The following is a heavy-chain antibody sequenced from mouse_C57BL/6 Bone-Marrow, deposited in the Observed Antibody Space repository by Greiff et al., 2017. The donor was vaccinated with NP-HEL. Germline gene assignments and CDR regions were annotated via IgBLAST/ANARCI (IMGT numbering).Heavy chain of an antibody. CDR1: GFSLTSYG. CDR3: ARYGNYDGDYAMDY. V-gene: IGHV2-2*01. D-gene: IGHD2-10*02. CDR2: IWSGGST. J-gene: IGHJ4*01. Sequence: VQVVESGPGLVQPSQSLSITCTVSGFSLTSYGVHWVRQSPGKGLEWLGVIWSGGSTANNAAFISRLSISNDNSKSQVFFKMNSLQADDTAIYYCARYGNYDGDYAMDYWGQGTSVTVSS.